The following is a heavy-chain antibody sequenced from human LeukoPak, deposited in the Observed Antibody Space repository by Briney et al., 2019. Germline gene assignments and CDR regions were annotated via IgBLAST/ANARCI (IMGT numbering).Heavy chain of an antibody. J-gene: IGHJ4*02. Sequence: SETLSLTCAVYGGSFSGYYWSWIRQPPGKGLEWIGSIHYSGSTYYNPSLQSRVTISVDTSKNQFSLKLRFVTAADTAVYYCARDVGGATPYNYWGQGTLVTVSS. CDR3: ARDVGGATPYNY. V-gene: IGHV4-34*01. CDR2: IHYSGST. CDR1: GGSFSGYY. D-gene: IGHD3-10*02.